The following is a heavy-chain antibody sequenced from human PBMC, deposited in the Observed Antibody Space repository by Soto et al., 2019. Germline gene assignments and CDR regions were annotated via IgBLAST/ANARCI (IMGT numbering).Heavy chain of an antibody. CDR3: AKQLGYCSSTSCRDYYYGMDV. CDR1: GFTFSTHA. D-gene: IGHD2-2*01. J-gene: IGHJ6*02. CDR2: FSGSGGNK. V-gene: IGHV3-23*01. Sequence: PGGSLRLSCVASGFTFSTHAMSWVRQAPGKGLEWVSTFSGSGGNKYYADSVKGRLTISRDNSKNTLYLQMNSLRTEDTAVYYCAKQLGYCSSTSCRDYYYGMDVWGRGTTVTV.